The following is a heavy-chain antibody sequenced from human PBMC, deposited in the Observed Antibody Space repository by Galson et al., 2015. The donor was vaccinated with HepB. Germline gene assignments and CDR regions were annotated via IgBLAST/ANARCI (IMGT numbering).Heavy chain of an antibody. CDR2: IDPSDSQI. V-gene: IGHV5-10-1*01. D-gene: IGHD4-17*01. CDR3: AREDYGDYWSDYYFYGLDV. CDR1: GYAFTSHR. J-gene: IGHJ6*02. Sequence: QSGAEVKKPGESLRISCKGSGYAFTSHRITWVRQTPGKGLEWMGRIDPSDSQINYSPSFQGHVTISADKSMKTAFLQWGSLKASDTAMYYCAREDYGDYWSDYYFYGLDVWGQGTTVTVSS.